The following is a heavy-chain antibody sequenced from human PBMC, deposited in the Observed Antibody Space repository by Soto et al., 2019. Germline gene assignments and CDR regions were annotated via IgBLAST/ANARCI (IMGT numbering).Heavy chain of an antibody. CDR2: IYYSGRT. D-gene: IGHD4-17*01. CDR1: GGSIRDYF. J-gene: IGHJ4*02. CDR3: ARVGGDDFGDSGGFDY. V-gene: IGHV4-59*01. Sequence: SETLSLTCTVSGGSIRDYFWTWIRQPTGKGLEWIGYIYYSGRTNYNPSLKSRVSISVDASKNHFSLQLRSVTAADTAVYYCARVGGDDFGDSGGFDYWGQGTLVTVSS.